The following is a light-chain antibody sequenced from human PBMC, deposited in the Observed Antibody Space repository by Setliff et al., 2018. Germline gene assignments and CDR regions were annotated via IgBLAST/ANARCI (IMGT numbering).Light chain of an antibody. Sequence: QSALTQPASVSGSPGQSITISCTGTSSDVGGYNYVSWYQQHPGKAPKLVIYDVSNRPSGVSDRFSGSKSGITASLTISGLQAEDEADYYCCSYTSSGSRVFGTGTKVTVL. CDR1: SSDVGGYNY. J-gene: IGLJ1*01. CDR2: DVS. V-gene: IGLV2-14*03. CDR3: CSYTSSGSRV.